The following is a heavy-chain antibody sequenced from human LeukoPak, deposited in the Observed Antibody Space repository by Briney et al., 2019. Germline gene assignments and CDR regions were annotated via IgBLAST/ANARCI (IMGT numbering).Heavy chain of an antibody. CDR3: ARDWGSIKVIADY. Sequence: GASVNVSCKATGYTFTSYGISWVRQAPGQGLEWMGWISSNSDNTNYAQKLQGRVTMTTDTSTSTAYMELRSLRSDDTALYFCARDWGSIKVIADYWGQGTLVTVSS. CDR2: ISSNSDNT. J-gene: IGHJ4*02. V-gene: IGHV1-18*01. D-gene: IGHD7-27*01. CDR1: GYTFTSYG.